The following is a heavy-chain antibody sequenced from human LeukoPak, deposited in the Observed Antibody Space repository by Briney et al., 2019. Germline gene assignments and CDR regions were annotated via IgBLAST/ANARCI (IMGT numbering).Heavy chain of an antibody. CDR1: GGSISSYY. J-gene: IGHJ4*02. CDR2: IYTSGST. D-gene: IGHD6-19*01. CDR3: AREGQWLTQTDY. Sequence: SETLSLTCTVSGGSISSYYWSWIRQPAWKGLEWIGRIYTSGSTNYNPSLKSRVTMSVDTSKNQFSLKLRSVTAADTAVYYCAREGQWLTQTDYWGQGTLVTVSS. V-gene: IGHV4-4*07.